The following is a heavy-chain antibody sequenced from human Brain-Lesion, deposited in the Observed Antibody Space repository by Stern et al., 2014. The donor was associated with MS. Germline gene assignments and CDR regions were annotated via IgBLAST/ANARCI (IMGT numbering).Heavy chain of an antibody. Sequence: QMQLVQSGAEVKKPGASVKVSCKVSGYTLTELSMHWVRQAPGKGLEWMGGFYPEDGETIYAQKFQGRVTMTEDTSTDTAYMELSSLRSEDTAVYYCATDRDDFRSGYSAPTKGYGLDVWGQGTTVTVTS. J-gene: IGHJ6*02. CDR2: FYPEDGET. CDR1: GYTLTELS. CDR3: ATDRDDFRSGYSAPTKGYGLDV. V-gene: IGHV1-24*01. D-gene: IGHD3-3*01.